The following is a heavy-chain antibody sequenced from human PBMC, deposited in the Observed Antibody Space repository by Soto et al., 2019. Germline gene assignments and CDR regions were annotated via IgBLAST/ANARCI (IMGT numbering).Heavy chain of an antibody. D-gene: IGHD6-19*01. CDR3: ARQVGGWAPWYFDY. J-gene: IGHJ4*02. CDR1: GGSIRSYY. V-gene: IGHV4-59*08. Sequence: SDTLSLTCTVSGGSIRSYYWSWIPQPPGKGLEWIGYIYYSGSTNYNPSLKSRVTISVDTSKNQFSLKLSSVTAADTAVYYCARQVGGWAPWYFDYWGQGTLVTVS. CDR2: IYYSGST.